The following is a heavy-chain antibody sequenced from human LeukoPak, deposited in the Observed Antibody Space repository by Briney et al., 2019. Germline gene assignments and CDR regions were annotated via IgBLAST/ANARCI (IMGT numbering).Heavy chain of an antibody. D-gene: IGHD3-22*01. V-gene: IGHV3-21*01. CDR1: GFTFSSYS. J-gene: IGHJ6*02. Sequence: GWSLRLSCAASGFTFSSYSMNWVRQAPGKGLEWVSSISSSSSYIYYADSVKGRFTISRDNAKNSLYLQMNSLRAEDTAVYYCARVPPHYYDSSGYGGYYYYGMDVWGQGTTVTVSS. CDR2: ISSSSSYI. CDR3: ARVPPHYYDSSGYGGYYYYGMDV.